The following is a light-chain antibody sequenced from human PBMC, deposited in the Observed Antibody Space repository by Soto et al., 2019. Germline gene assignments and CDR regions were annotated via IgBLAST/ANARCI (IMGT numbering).Light chain of an antibody. J-gene: IGKJ5*01. CDR1: QTVTRSY. CDR2: GIS. CDR3: QQYDGSPTT. V-gene: IGKV3-20*01. Sequence: EIVLTQSPGTLSLSPGERATLSCRASQTVTRSYLAWYQHKPGQAPRLLISGISRSAPGIPDRFSGDGSGTDFTLAISRLQPEDYTVYYCQQYDGSPTTFGQGSRLETK.